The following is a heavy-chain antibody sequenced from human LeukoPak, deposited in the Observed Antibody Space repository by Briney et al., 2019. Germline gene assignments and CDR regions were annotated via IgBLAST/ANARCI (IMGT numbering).Heavy chain of an antibody. J-gene: IGHJ3*02. CDR1: GGSISSRNW. V-gene: IGHV4-4*02. Sequence: SGTLSLTCAVSGGSISSRNWWRGGRGPPGEGVEWSGEIYHSGGTNYNPSLKRGVTISEEKSKNQFSLKRSTVRAAETAVYYCASSILLPAAIRAFHIWGQGTMVTVSS. CDR2: IYHSGGT. CDR3: ASSILLPAAIRAFHI. D-gene: IGHD2-2*02.